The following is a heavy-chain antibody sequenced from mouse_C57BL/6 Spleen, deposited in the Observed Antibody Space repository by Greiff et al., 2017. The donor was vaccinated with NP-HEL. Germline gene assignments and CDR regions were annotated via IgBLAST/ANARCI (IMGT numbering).Heavy chain of an antibody. Sequence: VQLQQSGAELVKPGASVKISCKASGYAFSSYWMNWVKQRPGKGLEWIGQIYPGDGDTNYNGKFKGKATLTADKSSSTAYMQLSSLTSEDSAVYFCARSITTVVAGLDWYFDVWGTGTTVTVSS. CDR1: GYAFSSYW. V-gene: IGHV1-80*01. J-gene: IGHJ1*03. CDR2: IYPGDGDT. D-gene: IGHD1-1*01. CDR3: ARSITTVVAGLDWYFDV.